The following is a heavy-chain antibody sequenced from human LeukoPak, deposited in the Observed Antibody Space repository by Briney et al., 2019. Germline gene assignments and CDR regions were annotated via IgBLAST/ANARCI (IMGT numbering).Heavy chain of an antibody. CDR3: ARDTVGYSSRSVYYYGMDV. CDR2: ISGSGGST. V-gene: IGHV3-23*01. D-gene: IGHD5-18*01. CDR1: GFTFSNFA. J-gene: IGHJ6*02. Sequence: GGSLRLSCAASGFTFSNFAVSWVRQAPGKGLEWVSTISGSGGSTYHGDSVKGRFTISRDNAKNSLYLQMNSLRAEDTAVYYCARDTVGYSSRSVYYYGMDVWGQGTTVTVSS.